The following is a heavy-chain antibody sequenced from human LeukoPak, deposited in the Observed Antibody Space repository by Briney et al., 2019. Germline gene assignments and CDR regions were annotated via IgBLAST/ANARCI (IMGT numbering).Heavy chain of an antibody. CDR2: MNPNSGNT. CDR1: GYTFTSYD. J-gene: IGHJ4*02. Sequence: ASVTVSCKASGYTFTSYDINWVRQATGQGLEWMGWMNPNSGNTGYAQKFQGRVTMTRNTSISTAYMELSSLRSEDTAVYYCARSPRYSSSWYYFVYWGQGTLVTVSS. D-gene: IGHD6-13*01. CDR3: ARSPRYSSSWYYFVY. V-gene: IGHV1-8*01.